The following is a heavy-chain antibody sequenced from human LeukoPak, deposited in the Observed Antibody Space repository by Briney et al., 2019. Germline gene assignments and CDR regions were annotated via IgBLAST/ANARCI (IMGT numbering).Heavy chain of an antibody. D-gene: IGHD6-19*01. J-gene: IGHJ4*02. Sequence: SETLSLTCTVSGGSISTSSWSWVRQPPGKGLEWVGYIFSSGSTNYNPSLKSRVAISVDTSKNQVSLNLNSVTAADTAVYYCARGSGWYQYWGQGTLVAVSS. CDR3: ARGSGWYQY. V-gene: IGHV4-59*01. CDR1: GGSISTSS. CDR2: IFSSGST.